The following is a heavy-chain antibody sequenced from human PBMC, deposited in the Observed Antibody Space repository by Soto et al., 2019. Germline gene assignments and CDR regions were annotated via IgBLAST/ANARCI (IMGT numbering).Heavy chain of an antibody. CDR1: GGSISPGGYY. V-gene: IGHV4-31*03. CDR3: AISAYCGRDYHRTFPP. J-gene: IGHJ5*02. Sequence: TLSLTCTVSGGSISPGGYYGSWIRQHPGKGLEWIGYIYYSGSTYYNPSLKSRVTISVDTSKNQFSLKLSSVTAADTAVYYCAISAYCGRDYHRTFPPWGPSTLGTVS. CDR2: IYYSGST. D-gene: IGHD2-21*02.